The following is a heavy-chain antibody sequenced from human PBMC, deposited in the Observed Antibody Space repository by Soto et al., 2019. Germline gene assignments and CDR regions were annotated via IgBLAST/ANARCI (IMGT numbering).Heavy chain of an antibody. J-gene: IGHJ5*02. D-gene: IGHD3-22*01. CDR3: ARYVVYNWFDP. V-gene: IGHV4-31*03. CDR1: GGSISSGGYY. CDR2: IYYSGST. Sequence: SETLSLTCTVSGGSISSGGYYWSWIRQHPGKGLEWIGYIYYSGSTYYNPSLKSRVTISVDTSKNQLSLKLSSVTAADTAVYYCARYVVYNWFDPWGQGTLVTAPQ.